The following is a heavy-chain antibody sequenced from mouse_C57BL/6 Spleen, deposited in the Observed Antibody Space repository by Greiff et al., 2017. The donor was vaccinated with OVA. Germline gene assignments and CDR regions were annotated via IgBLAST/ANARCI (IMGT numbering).Heavy chain of an antibody. V-gene: IGHV3-6*01. J-gene: IGHJ2*01. Sequence: DVQLQESGPGLVKPSQSLSLTCSVTGYSITSGYYWNWIRQFPGNKLEWMGYISYDGSNNYNPSLKNRISITRDSSKNQFFLKLNSVTTEDTATYYCAREGTTVVADYWGQGTTLIVSS. CDR2: ISYDGSN. CDR1: GYSITSGYY. D-gene: IGHD1-1*01. CDR3: AREGTTVVADY.